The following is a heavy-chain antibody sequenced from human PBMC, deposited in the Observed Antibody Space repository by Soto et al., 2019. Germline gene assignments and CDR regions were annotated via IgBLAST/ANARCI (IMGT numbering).Heavy chain of an antibody. CDR1: GGSISSYY. CDR2: VHHSWGS. V-gene: IGHV4-59*08. Sequence: QVQLQESGPGLVKPSETLSLSCTVSGGSISSYYWSWFRQSPGKRMEWIGYVHHSWGSSYNPSLQSRVAISLDTSKSQFSRKVPSVTATDPAVYYCARQGFGPLHGLVAVGGQGTTVTVSS. D-gene: IGHD3-10*01. J-gene: IGHJ6*02. CDR3: ARQGFGPLHGLVAV.